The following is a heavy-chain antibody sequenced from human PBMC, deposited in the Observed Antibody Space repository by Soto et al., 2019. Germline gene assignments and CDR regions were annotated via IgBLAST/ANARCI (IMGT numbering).Heavy chain of an antibody. CDR1: GFTFSSYG. CDR3: ASVGDCSGGICYSPYYCYGRDF. Sequence: GGSLRLSCAASGFTFSSYGMHWVRQAPGKGLEWVAVISYDGSNKYYADSVKGRFTISRDNSKNTLYLQMNSLRAEVTAVYYCASVGDCSGGICYSPYYCYGRDFRGQRTTVPVS. D-gene: IGHD2-15*01. CDR2: ISYDGSNK. J-gene: IGHJ6*02. V-gene: IGHV3-30*03.